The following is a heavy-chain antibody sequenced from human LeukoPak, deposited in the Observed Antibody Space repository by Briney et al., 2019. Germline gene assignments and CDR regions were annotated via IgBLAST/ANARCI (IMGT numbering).Heavy chain of an antibody. V-gene: IGHV1-2*02. CDR2: INSNSGGT. CDR1: GYTFTGYY. CDR3: ARDYYYDSSTRD. Sequence: ASVKVSCKASGYTFTGYYMHWVRQAPGQGLEWMGWINSNSGGTNYAQKFQGRVTMTRDTSISTAYMELSRLRSDDTAVYYCARDYYYDSSTRDWGQGTLVTVSS. J-gene: IGHJ4*02. D-gene: IGHD3-22*01.